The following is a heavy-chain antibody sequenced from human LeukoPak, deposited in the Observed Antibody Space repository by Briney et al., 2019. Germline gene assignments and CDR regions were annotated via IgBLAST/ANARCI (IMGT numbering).Heavy chain of an antibody. CDR3: AREHYGSLRIDY. CDR1: GGSISSGGYS. V-gene: IGHV4-30-2*01. J-gene: IGHJ4*02. D-gene: IGHD3-10*01. Sequence: SETLSLTCAVSGGSISSGGYSWSWIRQPPGEGLEWIGYIYHSGSTYYNPSLKSRVTISVDRSKNQFSLKLSSVTAADTAVYYSAREHYGSLRIDYWGQGTLVTVSS. CDR2: IYHSGST.